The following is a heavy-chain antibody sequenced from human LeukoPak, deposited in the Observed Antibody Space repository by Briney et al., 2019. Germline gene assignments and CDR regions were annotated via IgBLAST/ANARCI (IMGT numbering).Heavy chain of an antibody. CDR2: VYYNRNT. CDR1: GGSISSYY. CDR3: ASRTVTTTGWYFDL. Sequence: PSETLSLTCTVSGGSISSYYWSWIRQPPGKGLERIGYVYYNRNTNYHPSLKNRVTISIETSKNQLSLKLSSVTAADTAVYYCASRTVTTTGWYFDLWGRGTLATVS. J-gene: IGHJ2*01. V-gene: IGHV4-59*01. D-gene: IGHD4-17*01.